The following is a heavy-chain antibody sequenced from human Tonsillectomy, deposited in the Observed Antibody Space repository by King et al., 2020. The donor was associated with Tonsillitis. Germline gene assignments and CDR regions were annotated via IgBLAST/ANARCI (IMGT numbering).Heavy chain of an antibody. J-gene: IGHJ3*02. CDR1: GGTFSSYV. V-gene: IGHV1-69*01. CDR2: IIPILGTA. CDR3: ASPPAGYCSSATCRYAFDI. Sequence: VQLVESGAEVKKPGSSVKVSCKASGGTFSSYVISWVRQAPGQGLEWMGGIIPILGTANYAQKFQGRVTITADESMSTAYMDLSSLRSEDTAIYYCASPPAGYCSSATCRYAFDIWGQGTMVTVSS. D-gene: IGHD2-2*01.